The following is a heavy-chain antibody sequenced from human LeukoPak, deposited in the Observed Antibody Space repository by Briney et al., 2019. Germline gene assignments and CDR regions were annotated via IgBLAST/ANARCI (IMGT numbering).Heavy chain of an antibody. V-gene: IGHV3-30*04. CDR3: ARDRTAAAGTFDY. Sequence: GGSLRLSCAASGFTFRSYAMHWVRQAPGKGLEWVAVISYDGSNKYYADSVKGRFTISRDNSKDTLYLQMNSLRAEDTAVYYCARDRTAAAGTFDYWGQGTLVTVSS. D-gene: IGHD6-13*01. J-gene: IGHJ4*02. CDR1: GFTFRSYA. CDR2: ISYDGSNK.